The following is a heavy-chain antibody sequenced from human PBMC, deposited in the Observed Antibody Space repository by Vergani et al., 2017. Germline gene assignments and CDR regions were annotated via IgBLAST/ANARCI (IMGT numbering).Heavy chain of an antibody. Sequence: EVQLLESGGGLVQPGGSLRLSCAASGFTFSSYAMSWVRQAPGKGLEWVSAISGSGGSTYYADSVKGRFTISRDNSKNTLYLEMNSLRADDTAVYYCAKDATYYYFWSGYYTGYYYYYYMDVWGKGTTVTVSS. V-gene: IGHV3-23*01. D-gene: IGHD3-3*01. CDR2: ISGSGGST. CDR1: GFTFSSYA. CDR3: AKDATYYYFWSGYYTGYYYYYYMDV. J-gene: IGHJ6*03.